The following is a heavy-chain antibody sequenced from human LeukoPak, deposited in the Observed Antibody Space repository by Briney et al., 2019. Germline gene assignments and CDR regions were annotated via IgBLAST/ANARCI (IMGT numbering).Heavy chain of an antibody. D-gene: IGHD1-20*01. CDR2: IRYDGSNK. Sequence: QPGGSLRLSCAASGFTFSSYGMHWVRQAPGKGLEWVAFIRYDGSNKYYADSVKGRFTISRDNAKNSLYLQMNSLRAEDTAVYYCARAAGPLEYNWNDIFDYWGQGSLVTVSS. V-gene: IGHV3-30*02. CDR3: ARAAGPLEYNWNDIFDY. CDR1: GFTFSSYG. J-gene: IGHJ4*02.